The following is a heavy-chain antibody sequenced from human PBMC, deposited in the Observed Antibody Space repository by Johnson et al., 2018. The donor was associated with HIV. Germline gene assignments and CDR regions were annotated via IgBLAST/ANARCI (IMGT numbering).Heavy chain of an antibody. Sequence: VQLVESGGGLVQPGGSLRLSCAPSGFTFDDYAMHWVRQPPGKGLEWVSGISWNSDNIAYADSVTGRFTIARDNAKHSLHLQRNSLRTENTAIYYCAKDRVRYSSDVDALDMWGQGTMVTVSP. CDR1: GFTFDDYA. CDR2: ISWNSDNI. J-gene: IGHJ3*02. D-gene: IGHD6-19*01. V-gene: IGHV3-9*01. CDR3: AKDRVRYSSDVDALDM.